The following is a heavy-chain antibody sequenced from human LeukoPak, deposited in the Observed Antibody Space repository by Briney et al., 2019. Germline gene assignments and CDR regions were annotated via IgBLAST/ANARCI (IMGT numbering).Heavy chain of an antibody. Sequence: ASVKVSCKASGYTFTSYGISWVRQAPGQGLEWMGWLNPNNGGSNYAQKFQGRVTMTRDTSISTAYMELSRLRSDDTAVYYCARGVVMVRGMTVRFDPWGQGTLVTVSS. CDR1: GYTFTSYG. CDR2: LNPNNGGS. D-gene: IGHD3-10*01. CDR3: ARGVVMVRGMTVRFDP. V-gene: IGHV1-2*02. J-gene: IGHJ5*02.